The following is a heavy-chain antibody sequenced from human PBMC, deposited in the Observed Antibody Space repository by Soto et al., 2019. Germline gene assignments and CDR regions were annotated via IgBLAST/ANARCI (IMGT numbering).Heavy chain of an antibody. CDR1: GYTFINFG. J-gene: IGHJ2*01. V-gene: IGHV1-18*01. CDR3: ARDRDCGTVGNCQTDWYFDY. D-gene: IGHD1-1*01. Sequence: VQLVQSGAEVKEPGASVKVSCKASGYTFINFGITWVRQAPGQGLEWVGWISTDKGYTTYAEKFQGRVSMTADTATNTGSMDLRSLNSDDTVVYYCARDRDCGTVGNCQTDWYFDYWGRGTLVNFSA. CDR2: ISTDKGYT.